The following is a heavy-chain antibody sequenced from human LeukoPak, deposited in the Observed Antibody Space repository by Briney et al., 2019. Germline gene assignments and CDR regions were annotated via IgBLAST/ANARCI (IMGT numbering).Heavy chain of an antibody. CDR3: ASTAGYYYDSSGYYPEYFQH. CDR1: GGSISSGGYS. J-gene: IGHJ1*01. Sequence: PSETLSLTCAVSGGSISSGGYSWSWIRQPPGKGLEWIGYIYHSGSTYYNPSLKSRVTISVDRSKNQFSLKLSSVTAADTAVYYCASTAGYYYDSSGYYPEYFQHWGQGTLVTVSS. CDR2: IYHSGST. D-gene: IGHD3-22*01. V-gene: IGHV4-30-2*01.